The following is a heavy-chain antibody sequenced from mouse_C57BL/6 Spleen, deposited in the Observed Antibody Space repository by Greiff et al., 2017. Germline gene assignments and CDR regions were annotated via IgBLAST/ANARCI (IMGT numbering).Heavy chain of an antibody. D-gene: IGHD2-10*01. J-gene: IGHJ1*03. CDR2: INPNNGGT. V-gene: IGHV1-22*01. Sequence: VQLQQSGPELVKPGASVKMSCKASGYTFTDYNMHWVKQSHGKSLEWIGYINPNNGGTSYNQKFKGKATLPVNKSSSTAYMELRSLTSEDSAVYYCAPYYGRNWYFDVWGTGTTVTVSS. CDR3: APYYGRNWYFDV. CDR1: GYTFTDYN.